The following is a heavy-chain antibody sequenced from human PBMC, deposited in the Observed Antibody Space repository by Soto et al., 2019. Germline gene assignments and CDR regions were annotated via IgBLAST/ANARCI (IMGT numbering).Heavy chain of an antibody. D-gene: IGHD2-2*02. Sequence: PSQTLSLTCAISGDSVSSNSAAWNWIRQSPSRGLEWLGRTYYRSKWYNDYAVSAKSRITINPDTSKNQFSLQLNSVTPEDTAVYYCARGYCSSTSCYTGVEESYGMDVWGQGTTVTV. CDR1: GDSVSSNSAA. V-gene: IGHV6-1*01. CDR3: ARGYCSSTSCYTGVEESYGMDV. CDR2: TYYRSKWYN. J-gene: IGHJ6*02.